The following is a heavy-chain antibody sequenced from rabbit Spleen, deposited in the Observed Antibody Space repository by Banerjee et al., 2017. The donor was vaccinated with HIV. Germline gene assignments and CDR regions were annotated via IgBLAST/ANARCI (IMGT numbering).Heavy chain of an antibody. CDR2: IYAGSTGTI. CDR3: ARNFDL. Sequence: QEQLVESGGGLVQPEGSLTLTCTTSGFSFSSAYDMCWVRQAPGKGLEWIGTIYAGSTGTIDYASWAKGRFTISKTSSTTVTLQMTSLTAADTATYFCARNFDLWGQGTLVTVS. V-gene: IGHV1S45*01. CDR1: GFSFSSAYD. J-gene: IGHJ4*01.